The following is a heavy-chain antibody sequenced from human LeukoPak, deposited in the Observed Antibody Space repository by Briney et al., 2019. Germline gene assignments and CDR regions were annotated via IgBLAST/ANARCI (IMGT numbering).Heavy chain of an antibody. Sequence: GGSLSLPCAVSGLPFPNYSMHWVRQAPGKGLVWVSRMNCGGSSSNYPDSVKGRFTISRDNAKNTVYLQMISLRAEDTAVYYCASASSHRIAAGGDYWGQGILVTVSA. CDR1: GLPFPNYS. CDR3: ASASSHRIAAGGDY. J-gene: IGHJ4*02. D-gene: IGHD6-13*01. CDR2: MNCGGSSS. V-gene: IGHV3-74*01.